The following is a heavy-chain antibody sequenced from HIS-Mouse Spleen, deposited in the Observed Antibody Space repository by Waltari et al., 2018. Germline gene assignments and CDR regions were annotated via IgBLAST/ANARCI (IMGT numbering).Heavy chain of an antibody. J-gene: IGHJ2*01. CDR3: ARDRYWYFDL. Sequence: EVQLVESGGGLVQPGGSLRLSCAASGFTFSSYWMSWVGQAPGKGLEWVAKIREKVGNKAKVGTGKGRFTISRDNAKNSLYLQMNSLRAEDTAVYYWARDRYWYFDLWGRGTLVTVSS. CDR1: GFTFSSYW. V-gene: IGHV3-7*01. CDR2: IREKVGNK.